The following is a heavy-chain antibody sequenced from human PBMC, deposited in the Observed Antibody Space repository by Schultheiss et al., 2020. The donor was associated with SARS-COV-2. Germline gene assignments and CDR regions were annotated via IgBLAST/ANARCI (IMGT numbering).Heavy chain of an antibody. J-gene: IGHJ4*02. CDR3: ARGGSNAPNPQYNFDH. Sequence: ASVKVSCKASGYTFTGFYINWLRQARGRLEWMGWINPDSGDTKCAQKFRGWVTMTRDTSISTAYMELSRLRSDDTAVYYCARGGSNAPNPQYNFDHWGQGTLVTVSS. V-gene: IGHV1-2*04. D-gene: IGHD1-1*01. CDR2: INPDSGDT. CDR1: GYTFTGFY.